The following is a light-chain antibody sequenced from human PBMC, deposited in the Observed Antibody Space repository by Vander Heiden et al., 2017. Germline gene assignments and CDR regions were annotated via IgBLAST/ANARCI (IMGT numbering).Light chain of an antibody. CDR1: QSVSSY. CDR2: DAS. J-gene: IGKJ5*01. V-gene: IGKV3-11*01. Sequence: TVLTQSPATLSFSPGERATLSCRASQSVSSYLAWYQQKPGQAPRLLIYDASNMATGIPARFSGSGSGTDFTLTISSLEPEDFAVYYCQQRSNWLITFGQGTRLEIK. CDR3: QQRSNWLIT.